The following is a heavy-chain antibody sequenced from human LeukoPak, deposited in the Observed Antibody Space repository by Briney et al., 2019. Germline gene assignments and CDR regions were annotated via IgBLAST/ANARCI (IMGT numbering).Heavy chain of an antibody. Sequence: SENLSPTWPVSGGSISSYYWSWVRQPPGNGLEWVGYIYYSGRTNYNPSLKSRVTISVDTSTNQFSLKLSSVTAADTAVYYCAREGDYYESSGYYRGYYYYYMDVWGNGTTVTVSS. J-gene: IGHJ6*03. V-gene: IGHV4-59*12. CDR2: IYYSGRT. CDR3: AREGDYYESSGYYRGYYYYYMDV. D-gene: IGHD3-22*01. CDR1: GGSISSYY.